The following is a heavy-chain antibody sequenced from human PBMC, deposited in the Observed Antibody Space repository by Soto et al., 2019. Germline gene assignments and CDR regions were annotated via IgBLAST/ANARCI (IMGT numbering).Heavy chain of an antibody. D-gene: IGHD2-2*02. CDR3: ARVNDYTPNFDY. CDR2: ISSSSSYI. J-gene: IGHJ4*02. CDR1: GFTFSSYS. V-gene: IGHV3-21*01. Sequence: EVQLVESGGGLVKPGGSLRLSCAASGFTFSSYSMNWVRQAPGKGLEWVSSISSSSSYIYYADSVKGRFTISRDNAKNSLYLQMNSLRAEDTAVYYCARVNDYTPNFDYWGQGTLVTVSS.